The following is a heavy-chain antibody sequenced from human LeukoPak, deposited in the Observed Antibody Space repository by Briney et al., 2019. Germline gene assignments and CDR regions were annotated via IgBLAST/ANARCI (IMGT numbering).Heavy chain of an antibody. V-gene: IGHV4-61*01. Sequence: SETLSLTCTVYGGSVSSGSYYWSWIRQPPGKGLEWIAYIYYSGSTNYNPSLKSPVTMSVDTSKNQFSLKLRSVTAADTAVYYCARAMATIPVGFCDYWGQGTLVTVSS. CDR3: ARAMATIPVGFCDY. CDR2: IYYSGST. CDR1: GGSVSSGSYY. J-gene: IGHJ4*02. D-gene: IGHD5-12*01.